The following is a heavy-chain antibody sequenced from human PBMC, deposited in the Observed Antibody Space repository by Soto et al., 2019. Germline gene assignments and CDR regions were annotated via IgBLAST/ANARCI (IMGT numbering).Heavy chain of an antibody. CDR1: GYTFTSYD. J-gene: IGHJ6*03. CDR2: MNPNSGNT. D-gene: IGHD2-21*01. CDR3: ARVLGYCGGDCYSDYYYYYMDV. V-gene: IGHV1-8*01. Sequence: ASVKVSCKASGYTFTSYDINLVRQATGQGLEWMGWMNPNSGNTGYAQKFQGRVTMTRNTSISTAYMELSSLRSEDTAVYYCARVLGYCGGDCYSDYYYYYMDVWGKGTTVTVSS.